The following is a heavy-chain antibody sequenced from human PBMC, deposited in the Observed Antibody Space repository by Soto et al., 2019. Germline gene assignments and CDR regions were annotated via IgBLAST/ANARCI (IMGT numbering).Heavy chain of an antibody. Sequence: SVKVSCKASGGTFSSYTISWVRQAPGQGLEWMGRIIPILGIANYAQKFQGRVTITADKSTSTAYMELSSLRSEDTAVYYCERELSADDILVVPADANNWFDPWCQGILVSVS. CDR3: ERELSADDILVVPADANNWFDP. J-gene: IGHJ5*02. CDR2: IIPILGIA. D-gene: IGHD2-2*01. CDR1: GGTFSSYT. V-gene: IGHV1-69*04.